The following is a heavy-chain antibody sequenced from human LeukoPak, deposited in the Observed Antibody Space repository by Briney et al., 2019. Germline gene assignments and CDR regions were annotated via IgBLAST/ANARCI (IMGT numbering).Heavy chain of an antibody. Sequence: SQTLSLTCTVSGGSISSGGYYWSWIRQHPGKGLEWIEYIYYSGSTYYNPPLKSRVTISVDTSKNQFSLKLSSVTAADTAVYYCARAGYCTNGVCYGFDYWGQGTLVTVSS. J-gene: IGHJ4*02. D-gene: IGHD2-8*01. CDR1: GGSISSGGYY. V-gene: IGHV4-31*03. CDR2: IYYSGST. CDR3: ARAGYCTNGVCYGFDY.